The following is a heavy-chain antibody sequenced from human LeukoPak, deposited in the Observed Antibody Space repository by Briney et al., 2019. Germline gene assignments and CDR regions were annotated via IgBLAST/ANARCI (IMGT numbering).Heavy chain of an antibody. Sequence: SETLSLTCTVSGGXISRSSYYWGWIRQPPGKGLECIGSISYSGGTYYNPSLKSRVTISVDTSKNQFSLKLSSVTAADTAVYYCARVGYSSGWYRDYWGQGTLVTVSS. CDR2: ISYSGGT. J-gene: IGHJ4*02. CDR3: ARVGYSSGWYRDY. D-gene: IGHD6-19*01. V-gene: IGHV4-39*01. CDR1: GGXISRSSYY.